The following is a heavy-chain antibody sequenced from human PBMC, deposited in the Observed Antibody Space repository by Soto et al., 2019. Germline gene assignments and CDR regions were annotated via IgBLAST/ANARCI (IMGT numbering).Heavy chain of an antibody. D-gene: IGHD2-2*01. CDR2: IDPSDCYT. CDR3: ATAVESTTSDMISGSYDHGLDV. V-gene: IGHV5-10-1*01. CDR1: GYSFTTSW. Sequence: GESLKISWKASGYSFTTSWLIWVRQMTGKGLEWMGRIDPSDCYTNYSPSFQGYVAISADKSIRTAYLQWSSLNASDTAMQHCATAVESTTSDMISGSYDHGLDVWGQGTRATVSS. J-gene: IGHJ6*02.